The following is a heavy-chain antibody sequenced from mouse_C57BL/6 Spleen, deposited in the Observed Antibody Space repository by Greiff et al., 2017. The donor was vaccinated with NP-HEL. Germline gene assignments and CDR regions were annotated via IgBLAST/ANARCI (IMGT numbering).Heavy chain of an antibody. D-gene: IGHD2-5*01. CDR2: INPSSGYT. V-gene: IGHV1-7*01. Sequence: VQLQQSGAELAKPGASVKLSCKASGYTFTSYWMHWVKQRPGQGLEWIGYINPSSGYTKYNQKFKDKATLTADKSSSTAYMLLISLTSADSAVYYCARGGAYYSNGGFAYWGQGTLVTVSA. J-gene: IGHJ3*01. CDR3: ARGGAYYSNGGFAY. CDR1: GYTFTSYW.